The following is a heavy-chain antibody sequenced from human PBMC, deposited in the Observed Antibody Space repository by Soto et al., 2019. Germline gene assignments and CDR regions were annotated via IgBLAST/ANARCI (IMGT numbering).Heavy chain of an antibody. CDR1: GFSLSTSGVG. V-gene: IGHV2-5*02. Sequence: QITLKESGPPLVKPTQTLTLTCTFSGFSLSTSGVGVGWIRQPPGKALEWLALIYWDDDKRYSPSLKSRLTITKDTSKNPVVLTMTNMDPMDTATYYCAHRHSSGWYQYWGQGTLVTVSS. J-gene: IGHJ4*02. D-gene: IGHD6-19*01. CDR3: AHRHSSGWYQY. CDR2: IYWDDDK.